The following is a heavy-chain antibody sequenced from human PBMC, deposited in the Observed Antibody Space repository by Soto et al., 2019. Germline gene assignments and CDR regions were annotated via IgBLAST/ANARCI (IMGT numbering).Heavy chain of an antibody. CDR3: ARRGEGNSGYDSYYFDY. CDR2: IYHSGST. CDR1: GGSISSSNW. J-gene: IGHJ4*02. D-gene: IGHD5-12*01. Sequence: SETLSLTCAVSGGSISSSNWWSWVRQPPGKGLEWIGEIYHSGSTNYNPSLKSRVTISVDKSKNQFSLKLSSVTAADTAVYYCARRGEGNSGYDSYYFDYWGQGTLVTVSS. V-gene: IGHV4-4*02.